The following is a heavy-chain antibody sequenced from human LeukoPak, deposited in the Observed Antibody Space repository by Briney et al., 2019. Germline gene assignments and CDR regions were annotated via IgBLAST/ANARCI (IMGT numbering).Heavy chain of an antibody. CDR1: GGSISSRSYY. V-gene: IGHV4-61*02. Sequence: SETLSLTFTVSGGSISSRSYYWSWIRQPAGKGLEWIGRIYTSGSTNYNPSLKSRVTISVDTSKNQFSLKLSSVTAADTAVYYCARGVAVTGPGDYYYYYMDVWGKGTTVTVSS. CDR3: ARGVAVTGPGDYYYYYMDV. D-gene: IGHD4-11*01. CDR2: IYTSGST. J-gene: IGHJ6*03.